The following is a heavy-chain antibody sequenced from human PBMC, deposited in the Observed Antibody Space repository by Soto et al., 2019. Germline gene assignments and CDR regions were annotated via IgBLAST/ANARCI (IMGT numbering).Heavy chain of an antibody. D-gene: IGHD3-16*01. CDR1: GFTFSNAW. CDR3: TTYVPGYPYRKLDYYYYGMDV. J-gene: IGHJ6*02. CDR2: IKSKTDGGTT. V-gene: IGHV3-15*07. Sequence: GGSLRLSCAASGFTFSNAWMNWVRQAPGKGLEWVGRIKSKTDGGTTDYAAPVKGRFTISRDDSKNTLYLQMNSLKTEDTAVYYCTTYVPGYPYRKLDYYYYGMDVWGQGTTVTVSS.